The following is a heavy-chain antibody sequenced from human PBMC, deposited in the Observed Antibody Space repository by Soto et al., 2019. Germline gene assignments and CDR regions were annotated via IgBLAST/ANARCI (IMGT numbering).Heavy chain of an antibody. Sequence: SGPTLVNPTQTLTLTCTVSGFSLTTGGMTVGWIRQSPGKAPEWLALAYEYSPSLQSRLTFTKDTSKNQVVLTMTNMDPVDTATYYCTLRRDTSTGPIFWGQGILVTVSS. D-gene: IGHD5-18*01. J-gene: IGHJ4*02. CDR2: AYE. CDR3: TLRRDTSTGPIF. V-gene: IGHV2-5*01. CDR1: GFSLTTGGMT.